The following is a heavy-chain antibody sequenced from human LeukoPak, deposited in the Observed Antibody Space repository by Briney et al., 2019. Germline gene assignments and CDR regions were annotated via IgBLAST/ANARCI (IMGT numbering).Heavy chain of an antibody. D-gene: IGHD3-9*01. V-gene: IGHV1-46*01. Sequence: ASVKVSCKASGYTFTSYYMHWVRHAPGQGLEWMGIINPSGGSTSYTQKFQGRVTMTRDTHTSTGYMELSSLRSEDTAVYYCARDGGGYDILTGYSRRPKYYFDYWGQGTLVTVSS. CDR3: ARDGGGYDILTGYSRRPKYYFDY. CDR2: INPSGGST. J-gene: IGHJ4*02. CDR1: GYTFTSYY.